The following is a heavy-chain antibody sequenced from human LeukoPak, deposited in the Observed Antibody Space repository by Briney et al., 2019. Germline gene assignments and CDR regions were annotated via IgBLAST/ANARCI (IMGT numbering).Heavy chain of an antibody. CDR1: GFTFSSYG. CDR2: ISYDGSNK. V-gene: IGHV3-30*18. CDR3: AKGNYYGPFDY. Sequence: GRSLRLSCAVSGFTFSSYGMHWVRQAPGKGLEWVAVISYDGSNKYFADSVKGRFTISRDNSKNTLYLQMNSLRAEDTAVYYCAKGNYYGPFDYWGQGTLVTVSS. D-gene: IGHD3-10*01. J-gene: IGHJ4*02.